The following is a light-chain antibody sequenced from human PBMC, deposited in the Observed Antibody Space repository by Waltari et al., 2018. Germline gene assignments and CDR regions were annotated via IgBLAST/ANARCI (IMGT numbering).Light chain of an antibody. CDR2: EVS. CDR3: SSYTSSSTPP. J-gene: IGLJ2*01. V-gene: IGLV2-14*01. CDR1: SSDVGGYNY. Sequence: QSALTQPASVSGSTGQSITISCTGTSSDVGGYNYVSWYQQHPGKAPKLMIYEVSNRPSGVSDRFSGSKSGNTASLTISGLQAEDEADYYCSSYTSSSTPPFGGGTKLTVL.